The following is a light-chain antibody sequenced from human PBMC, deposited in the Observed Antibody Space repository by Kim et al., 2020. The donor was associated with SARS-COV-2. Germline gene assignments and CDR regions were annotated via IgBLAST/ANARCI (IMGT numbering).Light chain of an antibody. CDR3: QAWDSNSVV. CDR2: QDA. Sequence: SVSPGQTATITCSGDNLADEYGYWYQQKPGHSPLLVIDQDAKRPLGIPERFSGSSSGNTATLTISGTQTMDEADYYCQAWDSNSVVFGGGTKLTVL. J-gene: IGLJ2*01. V-gene: IGLV3-1*01. CDR1: NLADEY.